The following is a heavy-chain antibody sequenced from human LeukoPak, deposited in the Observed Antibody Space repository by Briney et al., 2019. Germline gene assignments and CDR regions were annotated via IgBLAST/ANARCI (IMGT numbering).Heavy chain of an antibody. D-gene: IGHD6-19*01. V-gene: IGHV3-48*01. Sequence: GGSLRLSCAASGFTFSSYSMNWVRQAPGKGLEWVSYISSSSSTIYYADSVKGRFTISRDNAKNSLYLQMNSLRAEDTAVYYCASAKQWPVNYYYGMDVWGQGTTVTVSS. CDR1: GFTFSSYS. CDR2: ISSSSSTI. J-gene: IGHJ6*02. CDR3: ASAKQWPVNYYYGMDV.